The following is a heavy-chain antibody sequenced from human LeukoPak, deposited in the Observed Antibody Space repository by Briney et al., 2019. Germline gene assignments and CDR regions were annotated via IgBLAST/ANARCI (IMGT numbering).Heavy chain of an antibody. D-gene: IGHD3-22*01. V-gene: IGHV4-59*08. CDR3: ARQVYDSSGYYFGGGWYFDL. Sequence: LRLSCAASGFTFSSYAMSWVRQHPGKGLEWIGYIYYSGSTNYNPSLKSRVTISVDTSKNQFSLKLSSVTAADTAVYYCARQVYDSSGYYFGGGWYFDLWGRGTLVTVSS. CDR2: IYYSGST. J-gene: IGHJ2*01. CDR1: GFTFSSYA.